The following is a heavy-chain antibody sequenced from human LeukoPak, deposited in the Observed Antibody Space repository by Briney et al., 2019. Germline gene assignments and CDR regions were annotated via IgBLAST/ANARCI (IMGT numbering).Heavy chain of an antibody. V-gene: IGHV1-8*01. CDR1: GYTFTSYD. J-gene: IGHJ4*02. D-gene: IGHD2-2*01. CDR3: ASLRYQLLVLEWSHSPSYFDY. CDR2: MNPNSGNT. Sequence: ASVKVSCKASGYTFTSYDINWVRQATGQGLEWMGWMNPNSGNTGYAQKFQGRVTMTRNTSISTAYMELSSLRSEDTAVYYCASLRYQLLVLEWSHSPSYFDYWGQGTLVTVSS.